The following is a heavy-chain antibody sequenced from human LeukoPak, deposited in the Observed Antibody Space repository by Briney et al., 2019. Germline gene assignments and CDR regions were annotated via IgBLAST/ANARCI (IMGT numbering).Heavy chain of an antibody. D-gene: IGHD4-17*01. CDR1: GFTFSDYY. Sequence: GGSLRLSCAASGFTFSDYYMSWIRQAPGKGLEWVSYISNRNSYTSYADSVKGRFTISRDNAKNSLYLQMNSLRAEDTAVYYCARTGDYESFDYWGQGTLVTVSS. V-gene: IGHV3-11*06. CDR2: ISNRNSYT. J-gene: IGHJ4*02. CDR3: ARTGDYESFDY.